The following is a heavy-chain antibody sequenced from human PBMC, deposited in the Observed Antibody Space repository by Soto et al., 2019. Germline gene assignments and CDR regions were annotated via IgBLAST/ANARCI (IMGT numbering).Heavy chain of an antibody. J-gene: IGHJ4*02. CDR3: AREDLLSGWKGYVY. V-gene: IGHV1-3*01. Sequence: ASVKASCKASGYTYTAYAQHWVRQAPGQRLEWMGWMHSGNDNTKYSEKVQARVSFSSDTSASTAYMELSSLRSEDTGVYFCAREDLLSGWKGYVYWGQGTLVTVSS. CDR2: MHSGNDNT. CDR1: GYTYTAYA. D-gene: IGHD1-1*01.